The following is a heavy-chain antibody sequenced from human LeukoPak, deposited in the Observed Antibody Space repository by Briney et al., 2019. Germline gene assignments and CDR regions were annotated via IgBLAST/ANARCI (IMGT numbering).Heavy chain of an antibody. CDR1: GGSFSAYY. CDR2: INHSGNI. V-gene: IGHV4-34*01. Sequence: SETLSLTCAVYGGSFSAYYWSWIRRPPGKGLEWIAEINHSGNINYNPSLESRVTLSVDTSKHQFSLRLRSVTAADTAVCFCARMVRERHSFDIWGQGTGVTVSS. D-gene: IGHD3-10*01. CDR3: ARMVRERHSFDI. J-gene: IGHJ3*02.